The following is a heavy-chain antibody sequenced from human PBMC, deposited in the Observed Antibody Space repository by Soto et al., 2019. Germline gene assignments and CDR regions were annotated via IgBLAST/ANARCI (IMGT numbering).Heavy chain of an antibody. J-gene: IGHJ4*02. V-gene: IGHV4-30-4*01. CDR2: VYYSESA. Sequence: QVQLQESGPGLVKPSQTLSLTCTVSGGSIRSSDYYWSWIRQPPGKGLEWIRYVYYSESAYYNPSLQSRGFISIDPSKNQFSLTLSSVTAADTAVYYCARVIITATGTSGFDSWGQGTLVTVSS. CDR3: ARVIITATGTSGFDS. CDR1: GGSIRSSDYY. D-gene: IGHD6-13*01.